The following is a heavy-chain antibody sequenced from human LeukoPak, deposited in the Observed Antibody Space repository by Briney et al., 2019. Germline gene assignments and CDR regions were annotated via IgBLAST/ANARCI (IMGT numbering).Heavy chain of an antibody. CDR1: GGSISDYY. V-gene: IGHV4-59*01. Sequence: PSETLSLTCTVSGGSISDYYWSWIRQPPGKGLEWIGYIYYSGSTNYNPSLKSRVTISVDTSKNQFSLRLSSVTAADTAVYYCARDKNDYVWGSYRSGWFDPWGQGTLVTVSS. CDR2: IYYSGST. D-gene: IGHD3-16*02. CDR3: ARDKNDYVWGSYRSGWFDP. J-gene: IGHJ5*02.